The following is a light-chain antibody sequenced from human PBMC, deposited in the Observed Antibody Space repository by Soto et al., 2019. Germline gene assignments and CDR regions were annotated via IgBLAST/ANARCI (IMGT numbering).Light chain of an antibody. Sequence: AIQLTQSPSSLSASVGDRVTITCRASQGIGSALAWYQQKPGKAPKLLIYDASSLESGVPSRFSGSGSGTDFTLTISSLQPEDFATYYCQQFNNYPTFGGGTKVDIK. V-gene: IGKV1D-13*01. J-gene: IGKJ4*01. CDR2: DAS. CDR1: QGIGSA. CDR3: QQFNNYPT.